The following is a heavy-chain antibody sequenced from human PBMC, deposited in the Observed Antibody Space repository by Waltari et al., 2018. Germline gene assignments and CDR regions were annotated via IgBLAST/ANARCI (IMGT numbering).Heavy chain of an antibody. CDR2: LYPEEGET. D-gene: IGHD3-22*01. CDR1: GYTITELS. J-gene: IGHJ4*02. Sequence: QVQLVQSGAEVKKPGASVNVSCKVSGYTITELSMHCVRQAPGTGLEWMGVLYPEEGETIDGQKFQGRFTMTEDTSTDTAYMELSSLRSEDTAVYYCATDRITMIVGGPEGFDYWGQGTLVTVSS. CDR3: ATDRITMIVGGPEGFDY. V-gene: IGHV1-24*01.